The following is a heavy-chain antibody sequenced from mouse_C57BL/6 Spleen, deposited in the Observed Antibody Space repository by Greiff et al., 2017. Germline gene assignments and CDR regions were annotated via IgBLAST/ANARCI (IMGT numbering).Heavy chain of an antibody. CDR1: GYTFTSYG. V-gene: IGHV1-81*01. CDR3: ARGSYGYDMGVEY. D-gene: IGHD2-2*01. Sequence: QVQLQQSGAELARPGASVKLSCKASGYTFTSYGISWVKQRPGQGLEWIGEIYPRSGNTYYNEKFKGKATLTADKSSSTAYMELRSLTSEDSAVYFCARGSYGYDMGVEYWGQGTTLTVST. CDR2: IYPRSGNT. J-gene: IGHJ2*01.